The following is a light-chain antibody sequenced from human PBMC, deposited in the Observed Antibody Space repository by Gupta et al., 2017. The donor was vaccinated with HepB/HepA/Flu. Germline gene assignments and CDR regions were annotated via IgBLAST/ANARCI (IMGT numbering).Light chain of an antibody. CDR3: QQYSLYSWT. CDR1: QSISSW. CDR2: KAS. Sequence: DIRLTQSPSPLSVSVGDRVTITCRASQSISSWLAWYQQKPAKAPNLLIYKASTLKSGVPSRFSCSGSGTEFTLTISSLQPDDFATYYCQQYSLYSWTFGQGTKVEIK. V-gene: IGKV1-5*03. J-gene: IGKJ1*01.